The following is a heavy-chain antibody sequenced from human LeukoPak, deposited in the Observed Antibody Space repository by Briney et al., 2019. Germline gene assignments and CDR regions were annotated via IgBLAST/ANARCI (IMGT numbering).Heavy chain of an antibody. Sequence: SETLSLTCTVSGGSISSYYWSWIRQPPGKGLEWIGYIYYSGSTNYNPSLKSRVTISVDTSKNQFSLKLSSVTAADTAVYYCARATYYYDSSGYYLDYWGHGTLVTVSS. D-gene: IGHD3-22*01. CDR1: GGSISSYY. CDR3: ARATYYYDSSGYYLDY. J-gene: IGHJ4*01. CDR2: IYYSGST. V-gene: IGHV4-59*08.